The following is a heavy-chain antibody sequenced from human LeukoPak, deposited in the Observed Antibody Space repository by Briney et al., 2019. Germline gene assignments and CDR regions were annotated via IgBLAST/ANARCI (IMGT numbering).Heavy chain of an antibody. D-gene: IGHD4-17*01. J-gene: IGHJ4*02. CDR2: ISAYNGNT. CDR1: GYPFDNFG. V-gene: IGHV1-18*01. CDR3: ARDRLGGDLTGESLY. Sequence: ASVKVSCKASGYPFDNFGLTWVRQAPGQGLEWMGWISAYNGNTHYAQKFRGRLTMTTDTSTTTAYLELRSLKSDDTAVDYCARDRLGGDLTGESLYWGQGTLVTVSS.